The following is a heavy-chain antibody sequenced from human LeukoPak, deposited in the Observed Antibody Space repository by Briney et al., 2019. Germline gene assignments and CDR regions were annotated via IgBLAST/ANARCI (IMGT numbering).Heavy chain of an antibody. J-gene: IGHJ1*01. V-gene: IGHV3-21*01. CDR1: GFTFSSYS. CDR3: ARDPYYYDSSGYC. Sequence: PGGSLRLSCAASGFTFSSYSMNWVRQAPGKGLEWVSSISSSSSYIYYADSVKGRFTISRDNAKNSLYLQMNSLRAEDTAVYYCARDPYYYDSSGYCWGQGTLVTVSS. CDR2: ISSSSSYI. D-gene: IGHD3-22*01.